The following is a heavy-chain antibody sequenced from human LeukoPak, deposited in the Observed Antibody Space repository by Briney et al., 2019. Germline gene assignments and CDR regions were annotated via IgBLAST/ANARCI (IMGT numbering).Heavy chain of an antibody. J-gene: IGHJ4*02. V-gene: IGHV4-34*01. CDR3: ARRTGRAGRFDY. CDR2: INHSGST. CDR1: GGSLSGYY. Sequence: PSETLSLTCAVYGGSLSGYYWSWTRQPPGRGLEWIGEINHSGSTNYNPSLGSRVTMSVDTSKNQFSLKLSSVTGADTAVYFCARRTGRAGRFDYWAQGTPVTVSS. D-gene: IGHD1-14*01.